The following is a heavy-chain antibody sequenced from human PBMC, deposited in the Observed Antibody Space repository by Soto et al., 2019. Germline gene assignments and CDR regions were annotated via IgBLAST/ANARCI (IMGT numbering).Heavy chain of an antibody. Sequence: SETLSLTCSVASRSIRSYYWSWIRQSPERGLEWIGYFYHSGNSNYNPSLKSRVTISVDTSKNQLSLSLRSVTAADTAVYFCARISSVDPYGYVNGGLDVWGQGTTVTVSS. J-gene: IGHJ6*02. CDR2: FYHSGNS. CDR3: ARISSVDPYGYVNGGLDV. V-gene: IGHV4-59*01. CDR1: SRSIRSYY. D-gene: IGHD5-18*01.